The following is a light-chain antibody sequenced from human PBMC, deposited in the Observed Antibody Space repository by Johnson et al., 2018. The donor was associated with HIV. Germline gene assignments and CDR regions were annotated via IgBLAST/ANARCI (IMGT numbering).Light chain of an antibody. CDR3: GTWDSSLSAGEV. CDR2: DNN. V-gene: IGLV1-51*01. CDR1: SSNIGNNY. Sequence: QSVLTQPPSVSAAPGQKVTISCSGSSSNIGNNYVSWYQQLPGTAPKLLIYDNNKRPSGIPDRFSGSKSGTSATLGITGLLTGDEADYYCGTWDSSLSAGEVFGTGTKVTVL. J-gene: IGLJ1*01.